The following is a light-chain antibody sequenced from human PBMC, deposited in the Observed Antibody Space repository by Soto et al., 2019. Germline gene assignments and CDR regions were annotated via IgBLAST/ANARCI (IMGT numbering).Light chain of an antibody. CDR2: GNS. CDR1: SSNIGAGYD. J-gene: IGLJ3*02. CDR3: QSYDSSLSGVV. V-gene: IGLV1-40*01. Sequence: QSVLTQPPSVSGAPGQRVTISCTGGSSNIGAGYDVHWYQQLPGAAPKLLIFGNSNRRPGVPDRFSGSKSGTSASLAITGLLAEDEADYYCQSYDSSLSGVVFSGGTQLTVL.